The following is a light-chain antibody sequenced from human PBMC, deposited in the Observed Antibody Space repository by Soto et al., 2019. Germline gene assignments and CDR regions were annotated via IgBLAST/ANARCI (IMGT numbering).Light chain of an antibody. V-gene: IGKV3-15*01. Sequence: EIVMTQSPATLSVSPGERATLSCRASQSFRSNLAWYQQKPGQAPRLLIYGASTRATGIPARFSGSGSGTEFTLTISSLQSEDFALYYCQQYNSWPPTFGQGTKVDIK. CDR1: QSFRSN. CDR2: GAS. CDR3: QQYNSWPPT. J-gene: IGKJ1*01.